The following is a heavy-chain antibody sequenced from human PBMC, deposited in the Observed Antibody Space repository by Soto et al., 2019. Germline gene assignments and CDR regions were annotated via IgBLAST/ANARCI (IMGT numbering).Heavy chain of an antibody. CDR2: IYSIGST. V-gene: IGHV4-39*01. J-gene: IGHJ6*02. Sequence: QLQLQESGPGLVKPSETLSLTCTVSGGSISRSSYWGWIRQPPGKGLEWIGSIYSIGSTYYNPSRKSRVTIAVDTSKNQFSLKLSSVTAADTAVYYCRRSSRYSTDVWGQGNTVTVSS. CDR1: GGSISRSSY. CDR3: RRSSRYSTDV. D-gene: IGHD6-13*01.